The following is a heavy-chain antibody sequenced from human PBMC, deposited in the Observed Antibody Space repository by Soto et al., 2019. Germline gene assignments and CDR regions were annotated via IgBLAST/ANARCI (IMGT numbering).Heavy chain of an antibody. V-gene: IGHV4-39*01. D-gene: IGHD6-25*01. Sequence: QLQLQESGPGLVKPSETLSLTCTVSGGSISSSSYYWGWIRQPPGKGLEWIGSIYYSGSTYYNPSLKSRVTISVDTSKNQFSLKLSFVTAADTAVYYCAREERKEGWFDPWGQGTLVTVSS. CDR3: AREERKEGWFDP. J-gene: IGHJ5*02. CDR1: GGSISSSSYY. CDR2: IYYSGST.